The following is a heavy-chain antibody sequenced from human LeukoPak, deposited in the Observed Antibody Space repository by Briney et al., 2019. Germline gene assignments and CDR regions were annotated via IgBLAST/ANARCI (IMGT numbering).Heavy chain of an antibody. J-gene: IGHJ4*02. CDR1: GGYISSGGYY. D-gene: IGHD6-13*01. V-gene: IGHV4-31*03. CDR2: IYYSGST. Sequence: SETLSLTCTVSGGYISSGGYYWSCIHQHPGKGLEWIVYIYYSGSTYYNPSLKSRVTISVDTSKNQFSLPLSSVTAADTAAYYCAREVYSSSWDAGYYFDYWGQGTLVTVSS. CDR3: AREVYSSSWDAGYYFDY.